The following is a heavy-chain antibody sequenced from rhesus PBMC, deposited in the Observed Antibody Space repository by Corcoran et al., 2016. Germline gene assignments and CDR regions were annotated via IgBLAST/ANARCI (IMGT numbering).Heavy chain of an antibody. CDR1: GGSISGYYY. CDR2: IYGSGGSN. V-gene: IGHV4S14*01. Sequence: QVQLQESGPGLVKPSETLSLTCAVSGGSISGYYYWSWIRLPPGKGLEWIWSIYGSGGSNYLNPSLKSRVTLSVDTSKNQFSLKLSSVTAADTAVYYCASAPELGAIDYWGQGVLVTVSS. CDR3: ASAPELGAIDY. J-gene: IGHJ4*01. D-gene: IGHD2-21*01.